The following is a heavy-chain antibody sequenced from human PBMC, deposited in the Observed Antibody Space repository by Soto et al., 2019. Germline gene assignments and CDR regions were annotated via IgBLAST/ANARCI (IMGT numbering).Heavy chain of an antibody. J-gene: IGHJ6*02. D-gene: IGHD5-12*01. CDR3: ARDQRRGYTYYYYGMDV. CDR2: ISAYNGNT. V-gene: IGHV1-18*01. CDR1: GGTFSSYT. Sequence: ASVKVSCKAFGGTFSSYTISWVRQAPGQGLEWMGWISAYNGNTNYAQKLQGRVTMTTDTSTSTAYMELRSLRSDDTAVYYCARDQRRGYTYYYYGMDVWGQGTTVTVSS.